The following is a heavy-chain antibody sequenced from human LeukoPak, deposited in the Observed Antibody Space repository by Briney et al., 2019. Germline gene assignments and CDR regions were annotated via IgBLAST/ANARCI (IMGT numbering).Heavy chain of an antibody. CDR3: ARGAVLYDSSGYYYAGYFDY. CDR2: MNPNSGNT. J-gene: IGHJ4*02. CDR1: GYTFTSYD. Sequence: ASVTVSCKASGYTFTSYDINWLRQATGQGLDWMAWMNPNSGNTGYVQKFHARVTMPRTTSISTAYMERTGLRSEETAVYYCARGAVLYDSSGYYYAGYFDYWGQGTLVTVSS. D-gene: IGHD3-22*01. V-gene: IGHV1-8*01.